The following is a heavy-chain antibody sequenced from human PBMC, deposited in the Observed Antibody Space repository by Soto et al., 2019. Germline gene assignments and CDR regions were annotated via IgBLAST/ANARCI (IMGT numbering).Heavy chain of an antibody. CDR2: IKSDGSST. D-gene: IGHD3-3*01. CDR1: GFTFSSYW. V-gene: IGHV3-74*01. J-gene: IGHJ4*02. Sequence: EVHLVESGGGLVQPGGSLRLSCAASGFTFSSYWMHWVRHVPGKGLVWVSRIKSDGSSTNYADSVEGRFTISRDNAKNALYLQMNSLSAEDTALCLCASSTWSGYVYDVWGQGTMVTVSS. CDR3: ASSTWSGYVYDV.